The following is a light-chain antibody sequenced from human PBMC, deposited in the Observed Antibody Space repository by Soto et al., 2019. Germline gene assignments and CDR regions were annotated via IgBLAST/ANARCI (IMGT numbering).Light chain of an antibody. CDR3: SSYTSATTYV. CDR1: SSDVGAYNY. V-gene: IGLV2-14*01. J-gene: IGLJ1*01. Sequence: QSVLTPPASLSGSPGQSITLSRTGTSSDVGAYNYDSWYQQYPGEAPKVIIYDVSHRPAGVSNRFSGSKSGNTASLTISGLQTQDEADYYCSSYTSATTYVFGTGTKVT. CDR2: DVS.